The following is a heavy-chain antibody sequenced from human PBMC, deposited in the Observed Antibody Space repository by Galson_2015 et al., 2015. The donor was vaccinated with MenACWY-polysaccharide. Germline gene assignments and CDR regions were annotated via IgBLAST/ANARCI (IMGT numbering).Heavy chain of an antibody. Sequence: SLRLSCAASTVTFRGSGMHWVRQAPGKGLEWVAVIQYDAACKQYLDSVKGRFSVSRDNSKSTLYLEMNNLRAEDTALYYCAREGSRIVFHAFDTWGQGTMVIV. V-gene: IGHV3-33*01. CDR3: AREGSRIVFHAFDT. D-gene: IGHD3-10*02. J-gene: IGHJ3*02. CDR2: IQYDAACK. CDR1: TVTFRGSG.